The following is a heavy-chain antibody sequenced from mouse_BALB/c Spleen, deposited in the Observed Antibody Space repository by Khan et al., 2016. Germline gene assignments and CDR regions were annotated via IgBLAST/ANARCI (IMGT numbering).Heavy chain of an antibody. CDR3: AMNTGTDFDY. CDR2: IYPGDGDT. Sequence: QVQLQQSGAELARPGASVKLSCKASGYTFTSYWMQWVKQRPGQGLEWIGAIYPGDGDTRYTQKFKGKATLTADKSSSTAYMQLSSLASEDSAVYYCAMNTGTDFDYWGQGTTLTVSS. D-gene: IGHD4-1*01. V-gene: IGHV1-87*01. J-gene: IGHJ2*01. CDR1: GYTFTSYW.